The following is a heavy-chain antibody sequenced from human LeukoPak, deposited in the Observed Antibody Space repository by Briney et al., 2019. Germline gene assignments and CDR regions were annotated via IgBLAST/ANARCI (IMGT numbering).Heavy chain of an antibody. CDR3: ASVRSSASYHDAFDY. D-gene: IGHD3-22*01. CDR1: GYTFTGYY. Sequence: GASVKVCCKASGYTFTGYYMQWVRQAPGQGLEWMGWINPNSGGTNYAQKFQGRITMTRDTSISTAYMELNRLTSDDTAVYYCASVRSSASYHDAFDYWGQGTQVTVSS. J-gene: IGHJ4*02. V-gene: IGHV1-2*02. CDR2: INPNSGGT.